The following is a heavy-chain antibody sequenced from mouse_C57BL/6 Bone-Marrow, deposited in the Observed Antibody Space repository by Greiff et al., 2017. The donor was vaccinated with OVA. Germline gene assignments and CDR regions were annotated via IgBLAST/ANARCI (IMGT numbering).Heavy chain of an antibody. CDR1: GYTFTSYW. CDR2: IAHSSGGT. V-gene: IGHV1-72*01. CDR3: ARRGGSSPYYAMDY. D-gene: IGHD1-1*01. J-gene: IGHJ4*01. Sequence: QVQLQQPGAELVKPGASVKLSCKASGYTFTSYWMHWVKQRPGRGLAWIGRIAHSSGGTKYNEKFKSKATLAVDKPSSTAYMQLSSLTSEDSAVYYCARRGGSSPYYAMDYWGQGTSVTVSS.